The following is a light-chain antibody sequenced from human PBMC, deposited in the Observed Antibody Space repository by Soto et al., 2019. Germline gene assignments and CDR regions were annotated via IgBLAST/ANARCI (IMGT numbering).Light chain of an antibody. Sequence: EIVLTQSPATLSLSPGERATLSCRASQSVSSYLAWYQQKPGQAPRLLIYLASNRATGIPARFSGSGSGTDFTLTISSLEPEDFAVYYCQQRSNWPITFGQGTRLEIK. CDR2: LAS. CDR3: QQRSNWPIT. CDR1: QSVSSY. V-gene: IGKV3-11*01. J-gene: IGKJ5*01.